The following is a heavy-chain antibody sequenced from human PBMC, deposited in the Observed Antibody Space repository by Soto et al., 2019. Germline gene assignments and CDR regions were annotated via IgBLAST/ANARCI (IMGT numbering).Heavy chain of an antibody. D-gene: IGHD4-17*01. J-gene: IGHJ4*02. CDR1: GFSLSTSGVG. CDR2: TYWDDDK. Sequence: QITLKESGPTLVKPTQTLTLTCTFSGFSLSTSGVGVGWIRQPPGKALEWLALTYWDDDKRYSPSLKSRLTIPKDTSKNQAVLTTTNMAPVDTATYYCAHRQRTVYFDYWGQGTLVTVSS. V-gene: IGHV2-5*02. CDR3: AHRQRTVYFDY.